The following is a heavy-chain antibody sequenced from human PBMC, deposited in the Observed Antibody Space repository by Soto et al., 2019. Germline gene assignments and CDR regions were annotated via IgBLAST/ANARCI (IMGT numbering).Heavy chain of an antibody. J-gene: IGHJ4*02. CDR2: ISGSGGST. CDR1: GFTFSSYA. D-gene: IGHD3-22*01. V-gene: IGHV3-23*01. CDR3: AKDGLLAYYYDSSGHPDY. Sequence: GGSLRLSCAASGFTFSSYAMSWVRQAPGKGLEWVSAISGSGGSTYYADSVKGRFTISRDNSKNTLYLQMNSLRAEDTAVYYCAKDGLLAYYYDSSGHPDYWGQGTLVTVSS.